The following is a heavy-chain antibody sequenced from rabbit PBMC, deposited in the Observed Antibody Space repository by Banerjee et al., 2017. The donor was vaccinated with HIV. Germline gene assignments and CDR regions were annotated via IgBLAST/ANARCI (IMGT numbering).Heavy chain of an antibody. CDR3: ARDLAGVIGWNFNL. CDR2: IYTGSGSA. V-gene: IGHV1S45*01. D-gene: IGHD4-1*01. J-gene: IGHJ4*01. CDR1: GSDISSNA. Sequence: QEQLVESGGGLVQPEGSLTLTCKASGSDISSNAMCWVRQAPGKGLEWIACIYTGSGSALYVSWAKSRFTISKTSSTTVTLQMTSLTAADTATYFCARDLAGVIGWNFNLWGQGTLVTVS.